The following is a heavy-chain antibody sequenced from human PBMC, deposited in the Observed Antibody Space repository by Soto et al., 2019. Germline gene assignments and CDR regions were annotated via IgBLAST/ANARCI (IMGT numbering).Heavy chain of an antibody. CDR3: ARGLRYYGGYRGYYYYYMDV. V-gene: IGHV4-34*01. Sequence: SETLSLTCAVYGGSFSGYYWSWIRQPPGKGLEWIGEINHSGSTNYNPSLKSRVTTSVDTSKNQFSLKLSSVTAADTAVYYCARGLRYYGGYRGYYYYYMDVWGKGTTVTVSS. CDR1: GGSFSGYY. J-gene: IGHJ6*03. D-gene: IGHD3-10*01. CDR2: INHSGST.